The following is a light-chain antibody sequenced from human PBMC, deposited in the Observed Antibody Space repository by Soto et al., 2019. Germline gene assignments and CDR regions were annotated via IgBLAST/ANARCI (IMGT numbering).Light chain of an antibody. CDR3: QQCDNLPLT. J-gene: IGKJ4*01. CDR1: QDLRNG. V-gene: IGKV1-33*01. CDR2: DSS. Sequence: DIQMTQSPSSLSASIGDRVIITCQASQDLRNGLNWYQQKPGKVPKLLIYDSSNLETGVPSRFSGRGSGTDFSFTISSLQPEDIATYYCQQCDNLPLTFGGGTKVEIK.